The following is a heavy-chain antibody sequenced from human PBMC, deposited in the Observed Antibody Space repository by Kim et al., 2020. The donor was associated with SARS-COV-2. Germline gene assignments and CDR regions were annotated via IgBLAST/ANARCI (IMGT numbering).Heavy chain of an antibody. CDR3: ARGRGGITMIVVVITAAEYYFDS. CDR2: IDQSGST. V-gene: IGHV4-34*01. J-gene: IGHJ4*02. CDR1: GESFSGYQ. Sequence: SETLSLTCAVYGESFSGYQWSWIRQSPGKGLEWIGEIDQSGSTNYNPSLKSRVTISADTSKNQFSLKLSSVTAADTAVYCCARGRGGITMIVVVITAAEYYFDSWGQGTPVTVSS. D-gene: IGHD3-22*01.